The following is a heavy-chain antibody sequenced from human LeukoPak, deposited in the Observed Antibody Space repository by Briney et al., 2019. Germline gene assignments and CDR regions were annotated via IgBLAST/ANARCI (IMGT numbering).Heavy chain of an antibody. CDR2: IYPSGGT. Sequence: SETLSLTCTVSGGSISGYYWTWIRRPAGKGLEWIGHIYPSGGTNYNPSLKGRVTMSVDTSKKQISLKLSSVTAADTALYYCARAPPVPRGLDYYFDSWGQGTLATVSS. J-gene: IGHJ4*02. CDR3: ARAPPVPRGLDYYFDS. V-gene: IGHV4-4*07. CDR1: GGSISGYY. D-gene: IGHD3/OR15-3a*01.